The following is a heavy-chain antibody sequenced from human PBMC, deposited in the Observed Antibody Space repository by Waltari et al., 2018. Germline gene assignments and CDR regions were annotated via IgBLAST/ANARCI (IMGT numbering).Heavy chain of an antibody. V-gene: IGHV3-30*02. CDR1: GFTFSSYG. J-gene: IGHJ6*03. D-gene: IGHD2-2*01. CDR2: IRYDGSNK. CDR3: AKDECSSTSCYYYYYMDV. Sequence: QVQLVESGGGVVQPGGSLRLSCAASGFTFSSYGMHWVRQAPGQGLEWVAFIRYDGSNKYYADSVKGRFTISRDNSKNTLYLQMNSLRAEDTAVYYCAKDECSSTSCYYYYYMDVWGKGTTVTISS.